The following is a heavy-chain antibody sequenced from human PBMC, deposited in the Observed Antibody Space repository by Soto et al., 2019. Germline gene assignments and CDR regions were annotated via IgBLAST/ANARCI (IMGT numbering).Heavy chain of an antibody. CDR2: ISYDGSNK. V-gene: IGHV3-30-3*01. Sequence: QVQLVESGGGVVQPGRSLRLSCAASGFTFSSYAMHWVRQAPGKGLEWVAVISYDGSNKYYADSVKGRFTISRDNSKNXLXXQMNSLRAEDTAVYYCARDSGTLRYFDWANDAFDIWGQGTMVTVSS. CDR3: ARDSGTLRYFDWANDAFDI. D-gene: IGHD3-9*01. J-gene: IGHJ3*02. CDR1: GFTFSSYA.